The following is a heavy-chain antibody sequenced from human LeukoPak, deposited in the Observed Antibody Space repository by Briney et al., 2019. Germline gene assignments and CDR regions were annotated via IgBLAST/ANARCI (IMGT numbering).Heavy chain of an antibody. D-gene: IGHD2-2*02. V-gene: IGHV4-39*07. CDR3: ARVLYCSSTSCYKGYNWFDP. Sequence: SETLSLTCTVSGGSISSSSYYWGWIRQPPGKGLEWIGSIYYSGSTYYNPSLKSRVTISVDTSKNQFSLKLSSVTAADTAVYYCARVLYCSSTSCYKGYNWFDPWGQGTLVTVSS. CDR1: GGSISSSSYY. CDR2: IYYSGST. J-gene: IGHJ5*02.